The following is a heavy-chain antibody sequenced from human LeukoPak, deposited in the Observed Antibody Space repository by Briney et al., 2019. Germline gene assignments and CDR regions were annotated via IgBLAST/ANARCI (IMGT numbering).Heavy chain of an antibody. CDR3: ARDLILADSSGSSAHDY. CDR1: GFSFSSYG. Sequence: GGSLRLSCAGSGFSFSSYGMHWVRQAPGKGLEWMAFMRSDGSNKYYADSVKGRFTISRDNAKNSLYLQMNSLRDEDTAVYYCARDLILADSSGSSAHDYWGQGTLVTVSS. CDR2: MRSDGSNK. J-gene: IGHJ4*02. D-gene: IGHD2-15*01. V-gene: IGHV3-30*02.